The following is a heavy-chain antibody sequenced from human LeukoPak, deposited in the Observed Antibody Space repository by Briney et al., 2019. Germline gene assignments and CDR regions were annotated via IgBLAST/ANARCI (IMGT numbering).Heavy chain of an antibody. CDR2: IFYSGST. V-gene: IGHV4-59*08. CDR3: ATTGFDYGDYSGAFDI. J-gene: IGHJ3*02. D-gene: IGHD4-17*01. Sequence: SETLSLTCTVSGGSIISYYWSWIRQPPGKGLEWIGYIFYSGSTHYNPSLKSRVTISVDTSKNQFSLKLSSVTAADTAVYYCATTGFDYGDYSGAFDIWGQGTMVTVSS. CDR1: GGSIISYY.